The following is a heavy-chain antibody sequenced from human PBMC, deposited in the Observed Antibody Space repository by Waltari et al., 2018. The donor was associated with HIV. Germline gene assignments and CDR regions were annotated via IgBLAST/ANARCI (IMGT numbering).Heavy chain of an antibody. V-gene: IGHV3-7*01. CDR2: IKQDGSEK. CDR3: ARDRHYDILTGSYFDY. D-gene: IGHD3-9*01. CDR1: GFTLSSSW. J-gene: IGHJ4*02. Sequence: EVQLVESGGGLVQPGGSLRLSGAASGFTLSSSWMSWVRQAPGKGLEWVANIKQDGSEKYYVDSVKGRFTISRDNAKNSLYLQMNSLRAEDTAVYYCARDRHYDILTGSYFDYWGQGTLVTVSS.